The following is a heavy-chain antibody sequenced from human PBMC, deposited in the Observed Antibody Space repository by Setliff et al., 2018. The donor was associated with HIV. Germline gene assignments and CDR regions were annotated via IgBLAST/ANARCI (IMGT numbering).Heavy chain of an antibody. D-gene: IGHD6-13*01. Sequence: KPSETLSLTCTVYGASISSSNSYWAWIRQPPGKRLEWLASIYNSGSSSYNPSPSSRLTVSVDTSKNQVSLRLNSVTAADTGVYYCARHRDPPGTSWIFYYYYMDLWGAGTTVTVSS. CDR1: GASISSSNSY. CDR2: IYNSGSS. CDR3: ARHRDPPGTSWIFYYYYMDL. J-gene: IGHJ6*03. V-gene: IGHV4-39*01.